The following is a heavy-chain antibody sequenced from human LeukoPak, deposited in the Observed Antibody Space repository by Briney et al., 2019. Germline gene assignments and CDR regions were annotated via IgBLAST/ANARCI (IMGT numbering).Heavy chain of an antibody. J-gene: IGHJ2*01. D-gene: IGHD2-2*01. V-gene: IGHV1-69*01. CDR1: GGTFSSYA. Sequence: SVKVSCKASGGTFSSYAISWVRQAPGQGPEWMGGIIPIFGTANYAQKFQGRVTITADESTSTAYMELSSLRSEDTAVYYCARDGVCSSTSCSTWYFDLWGRGTLVTVSS. CDR2: IIPIFGTA. CDR3: ARDGVCSSTSCSTWYFDL.